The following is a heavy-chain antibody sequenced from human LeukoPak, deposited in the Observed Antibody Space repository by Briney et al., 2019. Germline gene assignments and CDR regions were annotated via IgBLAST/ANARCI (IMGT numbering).Heavy chain of an antibody. D-gene: IGHD5-24*01. V-gene: IGHV3-48*03. J-gene: IGHJ4*02. Sequence: GGSLRLSCAASGFTFSSYEMNWVRQAPGKGLEWVSYISSSGSTIYYADSVKGRFTISRDNAKNSLYLQMNSLRAEDTAVYYCAKDSKFDGYNPSYWGQGTLVTVSS. CDR2: ISSSGSTI. CDR1: GFTFSSYE. CDR3: AKDSKFDGYNPSY.